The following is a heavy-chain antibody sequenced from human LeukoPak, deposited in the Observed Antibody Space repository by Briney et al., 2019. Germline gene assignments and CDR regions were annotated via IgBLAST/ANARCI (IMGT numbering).Heavy chain of an antibody. V-gene: IGHV4-30-4*01. J-gene: IGHJ3*02. CDR3: ARNGMVRGEDAFDI. CDR2: IYYSGST. Sequence: SETLSLTCTVSGGSISSGDYYWSWIRQPPGKGLEWIGYIYYSGSTYYNPSLKSRVTISVDTSKNQFSLKLSSVTAADTAVYYCARNGMVRGEDAFDIWGQGTMVTVSS. CDR1: GGSISSGDYY. D-gene: IGHD3-10*01.